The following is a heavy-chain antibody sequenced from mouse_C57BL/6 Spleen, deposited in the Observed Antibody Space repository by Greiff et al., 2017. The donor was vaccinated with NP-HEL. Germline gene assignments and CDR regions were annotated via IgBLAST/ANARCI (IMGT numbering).Heavy chain of an antibody. J-gene: IGHJ2*01. D-gene: IGHD2-14*01. CDR1: GYSITSGYY. CDR3: ARDQRGTFDY. Sequence: VQLKQSGPGLVKPSQSLSLTCSVTGYSITSGYYWNWIRQFPGNKLEWMGYISYDGSNNYNPSLKNRISITRDTSKNQFFLKLNSVTTEDTATYYCARDQRGTFDYWGQGTTLTVSS. CDR2: ISYDGSN. V-gene: IGHV3-6*01.